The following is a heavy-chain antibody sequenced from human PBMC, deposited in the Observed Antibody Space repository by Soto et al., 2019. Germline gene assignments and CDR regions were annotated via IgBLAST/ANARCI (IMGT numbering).Heavy chain of an antibody. V-gene: IGHV1-69*13. Sequence: SVEVSCKASGGTFSSYAISWVRQAPGQGLEWMGGIIPIFGTANYAQKFQGRVTITADESTSTAYMELSSLRSEDTAVYYCARAGLSRITGTYYYYGMAVGAKGTRVTVPS. CDR3: ARAGLSRITGTYYYYGMAV. CDR1: GGTFSSYA. J-gene: IGHJ6*04. CDR2: IIPIFGTA. D-gene: IGHD1-20*01.